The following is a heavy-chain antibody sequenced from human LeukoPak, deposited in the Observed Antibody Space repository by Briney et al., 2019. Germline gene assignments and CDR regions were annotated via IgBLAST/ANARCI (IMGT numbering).Heavy chain of an antibody. D-gene: IGHD6-19*01. CDR2: IRDSGGTT. V-gene: IGHV3-23*01. CDR1: GFTFTTYA. Sequence: GGSLRLSCAASGFTFTTYAMTWVRQAPGEGLEWVSTIRDSGGTTYYADSVKGRFTVSRDNSKNTLYLQMNSLRAEDTAVYYCAKSVGQWLARDAFDIWGQGTMVTVSS. J-gene: IGHJ3*02. CDR3: AKSVGQWLARDAFDI.